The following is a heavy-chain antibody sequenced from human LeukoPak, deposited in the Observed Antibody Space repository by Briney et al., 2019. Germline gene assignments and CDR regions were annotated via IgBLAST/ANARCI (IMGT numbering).Heavy chain of an antibody. CDR3: SGAPVAAAGTGDWYFDL. J-gene: IGHJ2*01. CDR1: GYTFTGYY. V-gene: IGHV1-2*04. D-gene: IGHD6-13*01. CDR2: INPNSGGT. Sequence: GSVKVSCKASGYTFTGYYMHWVRQAPGQGLEWMGWINPNSGGTNYAQKFQGWVTMTRDTSISTAYMELSRLRSDDTAVYYCSGAPVAAAGTGDWYFDLWGRGTLVTVSS.